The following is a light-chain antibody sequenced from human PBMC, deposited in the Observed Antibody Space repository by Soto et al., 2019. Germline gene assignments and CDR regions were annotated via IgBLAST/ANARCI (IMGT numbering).Light chain of an antibody. V-gene: IGKV3D-15*01. J-gene: IGKJ5*01. CDR1: QSVRSN. CDR2: DAS. Sequence: EIVMTQSPATLSVSAGERATLSCRARQSVRSNLAWYQQKPGQAPRLLIYDASTRATGIPARFSGSGSGTEFTLTISRLEPEDFAVYYCQQYGSSPSITFGQGTRLEIK. CDR3: QQYGSSPSIT.